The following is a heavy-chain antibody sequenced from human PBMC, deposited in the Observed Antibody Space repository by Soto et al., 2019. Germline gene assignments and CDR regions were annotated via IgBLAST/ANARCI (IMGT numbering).Heavy chain of an antibody. CDR2: TIPIFGTS. V-gene: IGHV1-69*06. CDR3: ASPSMSSFGFDI. J-gene: IGHJ3*02. D-gene: IGHD3-22*01. CDR1: GGTFRIYG. Sequence: QVQLVQSGAEVKKPGSSVKVSCKASGGTFRIYGASWVRQAPGQGPEWMGGTIPIFGTSNYAQKFQGRVTINADKSTNTAYMELSSLRSEDTAVYYCASPSMSSFGFDIWGQGTTVTVSS.